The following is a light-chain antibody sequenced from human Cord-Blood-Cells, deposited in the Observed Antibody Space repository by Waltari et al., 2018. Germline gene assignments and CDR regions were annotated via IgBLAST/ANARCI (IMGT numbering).Light chain of an antibody. J-gene: IGLJ3*02. CDR3: NSRDSSGNHLV. V-gene: IGLV3-19*01. CDR1: RLRSYY. Sequence: SSELTQAPAVSVALGQTVRIPCQGDRLRSYYASWYQEKPGQAPVLVIYGKNNRPSGIPDRFSGSSSGNTASLTITGAQAEDEADYYCNSRDSSGNHLVFGGGTKLTVL. CDR2: GKN.